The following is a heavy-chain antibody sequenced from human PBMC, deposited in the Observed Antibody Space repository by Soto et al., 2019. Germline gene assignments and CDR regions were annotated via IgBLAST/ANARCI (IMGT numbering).Heavy chain of an antibody. CDR1: GYSFSNFW. CDR3: ARHVDTAMVSIY. CDR2: IYPGDSDT. D-gene: IGHD5-18*01. Sequence: GESLKISCQGSGYSFSNFWIGWVRQMPGKGLEWMGIIYPGDSDTRYSPSFQDQVTISADKFISTAYLQWSSLKASDTAMYYCARHVDTAMVSIYWGQGTLVTVSS. J-gene: IGHJ4*02. V-gene: IGHV5-51*01.